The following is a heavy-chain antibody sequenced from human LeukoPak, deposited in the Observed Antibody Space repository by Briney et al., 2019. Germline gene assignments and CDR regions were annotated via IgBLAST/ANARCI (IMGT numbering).Heavy chain of an antibody. CDR2: VNGDGSST. CDR3: ARYWVHDFWSGYEGMDV. CDR1: GFTFSGYW. J-gene: IGHJ6*02. V-gene: IGHV3-74*01. D-gene: IGHD3-3*01. Sequence: GGSLRLSCAASGFTFSGYWMHWVRQAPGKGLVWVSRVNGDGSSTSHADSVKGRFTISRDNAKNTLYLQMNSLRAEDTAVYYCARYWVHDFWSGYEGMDVWGQGTTVTVSS.